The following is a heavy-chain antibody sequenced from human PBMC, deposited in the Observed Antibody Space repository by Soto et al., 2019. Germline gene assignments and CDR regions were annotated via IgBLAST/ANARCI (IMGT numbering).Heavy chain of an antibody. J-gene: IGHJ4*02. V-gene: IGHV4-39*01. D-gene: IGHD2-21*02. CDR1: GDSISSRIYY. Sequence: PSETLSLTCTVTGDSISSRIYYWGWIRQPPGKGLEWIGSIYYSGSTYNNPSLRSRVSMSIDTSKDQFSLKLKSVAAADTALYFCARQRTSVVTQAYFDVWGQGPLVTVYS. CDR2: IYYSGST. CDR3: ARQRTSVVTQAYFDV.